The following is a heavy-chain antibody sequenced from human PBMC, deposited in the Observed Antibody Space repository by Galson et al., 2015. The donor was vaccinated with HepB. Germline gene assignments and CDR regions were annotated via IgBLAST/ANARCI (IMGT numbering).Heavy chain of an antibody. CDR3: AKVAILGATADYFDF. Sequence: SLRLSCAASGFTFTRYSMNWVRQAPGKGLEWVSAISGGGEITYFADSVRGRFTTFRDNSRNTLHLQMDNLRVEDTALYYCAKVAILGATADYFDFLGQGTPVTVSS. D-gene: IGHD3-16*01. V-gene: IGHV3-23*01. CDR2: ISGGGEIT. J-gene: IGHJ4*02. CDR1: GFTFTRYS.